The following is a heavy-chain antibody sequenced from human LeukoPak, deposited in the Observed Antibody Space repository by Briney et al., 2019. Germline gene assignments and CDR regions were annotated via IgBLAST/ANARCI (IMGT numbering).Heavy chain of an antibody. CDR3: ARRMREWLARTSVFDY. J-gene: IGHJ4*02. V-gene: IGHV4-34*01. CDR2: INHSGST. D-gene: IGHD6-19*01. CDR1: GGSFSDYY. Sequence: SETLSLTCAVYGGSFSDYYWSWIRQPPGKGLEWIGEINHSGSTNYNPSLKSRVTISVDTSKNQFSLKLSSVTAADTAVYYCARRMREWLARTSVFDYWGQGTLVTVSS.